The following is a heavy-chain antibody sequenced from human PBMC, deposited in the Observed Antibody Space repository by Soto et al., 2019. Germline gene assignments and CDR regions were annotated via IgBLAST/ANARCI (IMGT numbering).Heavy chain of an antibody. Sequence: QVLLVQSGAEVKKPGSSVKVSCKASGGTFSSYSINWVRQAPGQGLEWMGRITPILGIANYAQKFQGRVTITADKSTNTAYMELSSLRSEDTAVYYCAREPYGDYSGYWGQGTLVTVSS. V-gene: IGHV1-69*08. J-gene: IGHJ4*02. CDR3: AREPYGDYSGY. D-gene: IGHD4-17*01. CDR2: ITPILGIA. CDR1: GGTFSSYS.